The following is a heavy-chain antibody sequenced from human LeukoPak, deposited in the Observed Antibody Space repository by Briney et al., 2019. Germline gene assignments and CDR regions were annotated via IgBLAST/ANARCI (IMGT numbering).Heavy chain of an antibody. V-gene: IGHV3-53*01. CDR1: GFTFSSYS. CDR3: ARGDFDY. Sequence: GGSLRLSCAASGFTFSSYSTSWVRQAPGKGLEWVSIAFSDGRTFYADSVKGRFTISRDSSKNTVFLQMNSLRAEDTAVYYCARGDFDYWGQGTLVTVSS. CDR2: AFSDGRT. J-gene: IGHJ4*02.